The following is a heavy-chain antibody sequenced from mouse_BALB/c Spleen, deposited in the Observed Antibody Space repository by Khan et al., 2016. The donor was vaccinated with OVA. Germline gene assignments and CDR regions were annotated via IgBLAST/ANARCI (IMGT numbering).Heavy chain of an antibody. V-gene: IGHV2-6*02. J-gene: IGHJ4*01. CDR3: ARRLDGNTAPDARKY. D-gene: IGHD2-1*01. CDR1: GFSLTSYG. CDR2: IWSDGST. Sequence: QIQLVQSGPGLVAPSQSLSITCTVSGFSLTSYGVHWVRQPPGKGLEWLVVIWSDGSTNYNSVLKSRLSISKDNSKSQVFLKMNSLQTDDTAMYYRARRLDGNTAPDARKYGGQGTTVTVSS.